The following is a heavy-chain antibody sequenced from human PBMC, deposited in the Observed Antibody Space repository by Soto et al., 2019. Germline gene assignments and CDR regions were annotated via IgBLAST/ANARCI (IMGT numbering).Heavy chain of an antibody. D-gene: IGHD6-13*01. CDR1: GYTFTSYG. CDR2: ISAYNGNT. Sequence: QVQLVQSGAEVKKPGASVKVSCKASGYTFTSYGISWVRQAPGQGLEWMGWISAYNGNTNYAQKLRGRVTMTTDTSTSTAYMELRSLRSDDTAVYYCARASSSTWYKGSWFDPWGQGTLVTVSS. J-gene: IGHJ5*02. CDR3: ARASSSTWYKGSWFDP. V-gene: IGHV1-18*01.